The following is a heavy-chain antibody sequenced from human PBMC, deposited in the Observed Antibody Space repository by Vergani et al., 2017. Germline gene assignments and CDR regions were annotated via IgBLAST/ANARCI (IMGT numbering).Heavy chain of an antibody. D-gene: IGHD3-10*01. J-gene: IGHJ4*02. Sequence: QVQLQESGPGLVKPSETLSLTCTVSGGSISSYYWRWIRQPPGKGLEWIGYIYYSGSTNYNPSLKSRVTISVDTSKNQFSLKLSSVTAADTAVYYCARDRGPIATIDYWGQGTLVTVSS. CDR3: ARDRGPIATIDY. CDR1: GGSISSYY. V-gene: IGHV4-59*01. CDR2: IYYSGST.